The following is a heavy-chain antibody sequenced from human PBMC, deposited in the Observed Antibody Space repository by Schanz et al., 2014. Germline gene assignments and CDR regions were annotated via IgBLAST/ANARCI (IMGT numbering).Heavy chain of an antibody. J-gene: IGHJ6*02. D-gene: IGHD2-8*01. Sequence: EVQLVESGGGLVQPGGSLRLSCTVSGFTVSSNYMSWVRQAPGKGLEWVSITYSGGSTYYADSVKSRFTIARDNSKNTLYLQMNSLRAEDTTVYYCAKDVSPMANTGHFYYMDVWGQGTTVTVSS. CDR1: GFTVSSNY. CDR2: TYSGGST. V-gene: IGHV3-66*01. CDR3: AKDVSPMANTGHFYYMDV.